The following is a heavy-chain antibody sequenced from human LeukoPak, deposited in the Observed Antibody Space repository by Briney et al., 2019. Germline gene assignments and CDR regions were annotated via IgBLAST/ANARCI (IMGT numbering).Heavy chain of an antibody. J-gene: IGHJ4*02. CDR1: GFTFSSFG. CDR2: ISHSRSYI. CDR3: ARVGRVAYSATWFLDY. Sequence: GGSLILSCAASGFTFSSFGMTWVRQAPGKGLEWVSSISHSRSYIYYADSVKGRFTISRDNAKNSLYLQMNSLRAEDTAVYYCARVGRVAYSATWFLDYWGQGTLVTVSS. D-gene: IGHD6-13*01. V-gene: IGHV3-21*01.